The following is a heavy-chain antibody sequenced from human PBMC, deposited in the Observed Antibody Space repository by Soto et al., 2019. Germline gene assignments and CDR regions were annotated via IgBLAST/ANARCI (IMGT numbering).Heavy chain of an antibody. Sequence: GGSLRLSCAASGFTLRSYAMSWVRQAPGKGLEWVSAISGSGGSTYYADSVKGRFTISRDNSKNTLYLQMNSLRAEDTAVYYCAKDSSSWPHYFDYWGQGTLVTVSS. CDR1: GFTLRSYA. V-gene: IGHV3-23*01. J-gene: IGHJ4*02. D-gene: IGHD6-13*01. CDR3: AKDSSSWPHYFDY. CDR2: ISGSGGST.